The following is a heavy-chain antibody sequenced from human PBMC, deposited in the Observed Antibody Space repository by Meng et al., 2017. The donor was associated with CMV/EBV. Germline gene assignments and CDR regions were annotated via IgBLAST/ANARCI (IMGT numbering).Heavy chain of an antibody. CDR3: ARDQLTGMAV. J-gene: IGHJ6*02. V-gene: IGHV4-38-2*02. D-gene: IGHD2-2*01. Sequence: SETLSLTCTVSGYSISSGYYWGWIRQPPGKGLEWIGSIYHSGSTYYNPSLKSRVTISVDTSKNQFSLKLSSVTAADTAVYYCARDQLTGMAVWGQGTTVTVSS. CDR1: GYSISSGYY. CDR2: IYHSGST.